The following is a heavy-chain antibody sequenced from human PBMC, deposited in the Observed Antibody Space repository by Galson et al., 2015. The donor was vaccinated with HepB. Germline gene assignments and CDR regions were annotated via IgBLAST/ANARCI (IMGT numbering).Heavy chain of an antibody. CDR3: ATSNKNLGELSPLDY. Sequence: VKVSCKVSGYTFTDYYMHWVQQAPGKGLEWMGLVDPEDGETIYAEKFQGRVTITADTSTDTAYMELSSLRSEDTAVYYCATSNKNLGELSPLDYWAREPWSPSPQ. V-gene: IGHV1-69-2*01. D-gene: IGHD3-16*02. CDR1: GYTFTDYY. CDR2: VDPEDGET. J-gene: IGHJ4*02.